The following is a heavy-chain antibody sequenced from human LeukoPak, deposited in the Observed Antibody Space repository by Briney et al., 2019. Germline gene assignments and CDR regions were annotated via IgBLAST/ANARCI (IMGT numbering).Heavy chain of an antibody. CDR3: ARAWGYSLDY. Sequence: SETLSLTCTVSGGSISSGSYYWSWIRQPAGTGLEWIGRIYTSGSTNYNPSLKSRVTISVDTSKNQFSLKLSSVTAADTAVYYCARAWGYSLDYWGQGTLVTVSS. D-gene: IGHD3-22*01. CDR2: IYTSGST. V-gene: IGHV4-61*02. CDR1: GGSISSGSYY. J-gene: IGHJ4*02.